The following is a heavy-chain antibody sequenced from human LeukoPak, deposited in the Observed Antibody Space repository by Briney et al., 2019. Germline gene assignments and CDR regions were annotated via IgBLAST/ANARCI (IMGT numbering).Heavy chain of an antibody. J-gene: IGHJ4*02. CDR1: GFSFSDYT. D-gene: IGHD6-19*01. Sequence: GGSLRPSCAASGFSFSDYTMHWVRQAPGKGLEWVTVMSHDGSQQYYADSVKGRFTISRDNSKNTLYLEMSSLRGDDSAMYYCASAKNSAWHNFDYWGQGTLVTVSS. CDR3: ASAKNSAWHNFDY. CDR2: MSHDGSQQ. V-gene: IGHV3-30*04.